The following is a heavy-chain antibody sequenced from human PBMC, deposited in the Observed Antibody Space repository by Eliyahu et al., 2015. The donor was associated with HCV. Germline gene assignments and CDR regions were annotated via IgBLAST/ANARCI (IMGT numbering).Heavy chain of an antibody. D-gene: IGHD3-22*01. CDR1: GFTFTSXA. V-gene: IGHV1-58*02. CDR3: AAVPTRDPMIVAVTDRFDP. Sequence: QMQLVQSGPEVKKPGTSVKVSCKASGFTFTSXAMQWVRQARGQRLEWIGWIVVGSGNTNYAQQFQERVTITRDMSTSTAYMELSSLRSEDTAVYYCAAVPTRDPMIVAVTDRFDPWGQGTLVTVSS. CDR2: IVVGSGNT. J-gene: IGHJ5*02.